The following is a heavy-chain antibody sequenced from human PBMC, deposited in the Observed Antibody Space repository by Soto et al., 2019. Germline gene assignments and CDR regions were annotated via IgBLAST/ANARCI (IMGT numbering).Heavy chain of an antibody. CDR1: GFTFSNAW. Sequence: EVQLVESGGGLVKPGGSLRLSCAASGFTFSNAWMSWVRQAPGKGLEWVGRIKSKTDGGTTDYAAPVKGRFTISRDDSKNTLYLQMNSLKTEDTAVYYCITVGTYDYIWGSYRLHYYYMDVWGKGTTVTVSS. V-gene: IGHV3-15*01. D-gene: IGHD3-16*02. CDR2: IKSKTDGGTT. CDR3: ITVGTYDYIWGSYRLHYYYMDV. J-gene: IGHJ6*03.